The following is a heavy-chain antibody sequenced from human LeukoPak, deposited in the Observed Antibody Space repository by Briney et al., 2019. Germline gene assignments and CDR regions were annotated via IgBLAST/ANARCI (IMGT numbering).Heavy chain of an antibody. D-gene: IGHD3-10*01. Sequence: SQTLSLTCTVSGGSISSGGYYWSWIRQHPGKGLEWIEYIYYSGSTYYNPSLKSRVTISVDTSKNQFSLKLSSVTAADTAVYYCARDSYGSGSYYNGVPLDVWGQGTTVTVSS. CDR2: IYYSGST. V-gene: IGHV4-31*03. J-gene: IGHJ6*02. CDR3: ARDSYGSGSYYNGVPLDV. CDR1: GGSISSGGYY.